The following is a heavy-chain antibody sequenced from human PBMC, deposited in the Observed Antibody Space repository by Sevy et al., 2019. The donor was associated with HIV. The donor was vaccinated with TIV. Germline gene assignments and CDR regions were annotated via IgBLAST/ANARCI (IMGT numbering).Heavy chain of an antibody. CDR3: AGGGGNGLYYFDY. J-gene: IGHJ4*02. V-gene: IGHV1-69*13. Sequence: ASVKVSCKASGGTFTTSGISWVRQVPGQGLEWMGGIIPILGTTNYAQRFQYRVTITADESTKTAYMELSSLRSEDTAVYYCAGGGGNGLYYFDYWGQATSVTVSS. D-gene: IGHD6-19*01. CDR2: IIPILGTT. CDR1: GGTFTTSG.